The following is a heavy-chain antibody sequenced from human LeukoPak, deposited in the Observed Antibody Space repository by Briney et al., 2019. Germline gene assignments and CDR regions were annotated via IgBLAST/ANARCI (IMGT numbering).Heavy chain of an antibody. CDR2: FDPEDGET. D-gene: IGHD3-22*01. J-gene: IGHJ4*02. CDR3: ATDRGYDSSGRPFDY. Sequence: ASVKVSCKVSGYTLTELSMHWVRQAPGKGLEWMGGFDPEDGETIYAQKFQGRVTMTEDTSTDTAYMGLSSLRSEDTAVYYCATDRGYDSSGRPFDYWGQGTLVTVSS. CDR1: GYTLTELS. V-gene: IGHV1-24*01.